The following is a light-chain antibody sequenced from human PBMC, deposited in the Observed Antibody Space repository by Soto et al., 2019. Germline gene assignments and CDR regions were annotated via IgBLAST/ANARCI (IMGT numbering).Light chain of an antibody. CDR2: GSS. Sequence: EIVWTQAPGVLSLSPDERATLSRRASQTVSGNYLAWSQQKPGQAPRLLIYGSSDRATGIPDRFSGSGSWSEWNLTINRVAPEDSAVYYWQQDGSSPPYAFGQGKTLEI. V-gene: IGKV3-20*01. CDR1: QTVSGNY. J-gene: IGKJ2*01. CDR3: QQDGSSPPYA.